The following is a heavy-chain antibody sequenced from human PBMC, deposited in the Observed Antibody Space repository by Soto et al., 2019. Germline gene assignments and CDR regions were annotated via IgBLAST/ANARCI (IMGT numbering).Heavy chain of an antibody. J-gene: IGHJ4*02. D-gene: IGHD3-9*01. CDR3: ARDPAYYDILTGYYSKGLNY. V-gene: IGHV3-30-3*01. CDR2: ISYDGSNK. Sequence: ESGGGVVQPGRSLRLSCAASGFTFSTYAMHWVRQAPGKGLEWVAVISYDGSNKYYADSVKGRFTISRDNPKNTLYVQMNSLRAEDTAVYYCARDPAYYDILTGYYSKGLNYWGQGTLVTVSS. CDR1: GFTFSTYA.